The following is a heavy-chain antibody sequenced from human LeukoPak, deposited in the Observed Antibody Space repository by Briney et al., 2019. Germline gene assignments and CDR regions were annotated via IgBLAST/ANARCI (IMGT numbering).Heavy chain of an antibody. CDR1: GYTFTGYY. Sequence: ASVKVSCKASGYTFTGYYMHWVRQAPGQGLEWMGWINPNSGGTNYAQKFQGRVTMTRDTSISTAYMELSRLRSDDTAVYYCARVRRWPTHHHASDIWGQGTMVTVSS. CDR2: INPNSGGT. CDR3: ARVRRWPTHHHASDI. D-gene: IGHD5-24*01. V-gene: IGHV1-2*02. J-gene: IGHJ3*02.